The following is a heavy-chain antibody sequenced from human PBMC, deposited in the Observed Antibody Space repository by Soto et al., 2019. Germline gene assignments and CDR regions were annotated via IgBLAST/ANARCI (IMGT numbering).Heavy chain of an antibody. D-gene: IGHD6-13*01. V-gene: IGHV3-33*01. CDR1: GFTFSSYG. J-gene: IGHJ6*02. CDR3: ARDRRAAGFCYYGMDV. Sequence: QVQLVESGGGVVQPGRSLRLSCAASGFTFSSYGMHWVRQAPGKGLEWVAVIWYDGSNKYYADSVKGRFTISRDNSKNTLYLQMNSLRAEDTAVYYCARDRRAAGFCYYGMDVWGQGTTVTVSS. CDR2: IWYDGSNK.